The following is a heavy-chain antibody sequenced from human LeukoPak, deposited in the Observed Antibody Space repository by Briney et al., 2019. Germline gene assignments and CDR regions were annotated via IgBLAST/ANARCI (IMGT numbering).Heavy chain of an antibody. J-gene: IGHJ4*02. D-gene: IGHD4-17*01. Sequence: PGGSLRLSCAASGFTVSTNQMSWVRQPPGKGLEWVAVILNGGGTGYADSVKGRFTVSRDNSRNTLYLQMNSLTAEDTAVYFCAREGTTGHGINDQGLDYWGQGALDTVSP. CDR2: ILNGGGT. CDR1: GFTVSTNQ. CDR3: AREGTTGHGINDQGLDY. V-gene: IGHV3-66*01.